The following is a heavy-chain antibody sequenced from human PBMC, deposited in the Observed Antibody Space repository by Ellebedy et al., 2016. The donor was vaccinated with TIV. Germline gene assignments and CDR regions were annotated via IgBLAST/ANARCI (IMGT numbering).Heavy chain of an antibody. D-gene: IGHD5-12*01. CDR2: IKQDGSEK. Sequence: PGGSLRLSCAASGFTFSSYWMSWVRQAPGKGLEWVANIKQDGSEKYYVDSVKGRFTISRDNAKNSLYLQMNSLRAEDTAVYYCARDPGYHNTGLDYWGQGTLVTVSS. J-gene: IGHJ4*02. CDR3: ARDPGYHNTGLDY. V-gene: IGHV3-7*04. CDR1: GFTFSSYW.